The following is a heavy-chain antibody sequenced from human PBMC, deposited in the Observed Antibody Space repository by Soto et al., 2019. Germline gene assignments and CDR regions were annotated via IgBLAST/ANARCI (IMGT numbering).Heavy chain of an antibody. CDR1: GFTFSRHA. J-gene: IGHJ5*01. CDR3: ARTRNGGVADSFDS. Sequence: PGGSLSLSCAASGFTFSRHAIHWVRLTPGRGLEWVLAISRDGSYIYYTDSVKGRFTVSRDNSKNTVFVQMNRLIPDDTALYFCARTRNGGVADSFDSWGQGTRVTVSS. CDR2: ISRDGSYI. D-gene: IGHD3-3*01. V-gene: IGHV3-30*04.